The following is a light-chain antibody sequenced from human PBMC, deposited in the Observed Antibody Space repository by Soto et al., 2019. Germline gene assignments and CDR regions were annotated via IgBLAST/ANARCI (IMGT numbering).Light chain of an antibody. J-gene: IGKJ4*01. V-gene: IGKV3-20*01. Sequence: EIVLTQSPGTLSLSPGERATLSCRASQSVTSNYLAWYQQKPGQAPRVLIYSASSRATGIPDRFSGSGSGTDFTLTISRLEPEDFAVYYCHQYATSPLTFGGGTKV. CDR3: HQYATSPLT. CDR2: SAS. CDR1: QSVTSNY.